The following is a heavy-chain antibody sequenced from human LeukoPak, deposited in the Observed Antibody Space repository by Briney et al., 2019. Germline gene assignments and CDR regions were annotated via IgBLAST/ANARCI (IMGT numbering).Heavy chain of an antibody. Sequence: GGSLRLSCAASGFTFSSYGMHWVRQAPGKGLEGVAVIWYDGSNKYYADSVKGRFTISRDNSKNTLYLQMNSLRAEDTAVYYCAKAYGSGSYYPYYYYYYMDVWGKGTTVTVSS. V-gene: IGHV3-33*06. CDR3: AKAYGSGSYYPYYYYYYMDV. CDR2: IWYDGSNK. CDR1: GFTFSSYG. D-gene: IGHD3-10*01. J-gene: IGHJ6*03.